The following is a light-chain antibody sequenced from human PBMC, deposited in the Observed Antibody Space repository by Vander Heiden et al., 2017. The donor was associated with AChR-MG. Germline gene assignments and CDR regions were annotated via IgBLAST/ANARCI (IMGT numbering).Light chain of an antibody. CDR3: CSYAGSHTFVV. J-gene: IGLJ2*01. CDR1: SSDVGGYSY. Sequence: SALPQPRSVSGSPGPSVTISCTGTSSDVGGYSYVSWYQQHPGKAPKLMIYDVTKRPSGVPDRFSGSKSGNTASLTISGLQAEDEADYYCCSYAGSHTFVVFGGGTKLTVL. V-gene: IGLV2-11*01. CDR2: DVT.